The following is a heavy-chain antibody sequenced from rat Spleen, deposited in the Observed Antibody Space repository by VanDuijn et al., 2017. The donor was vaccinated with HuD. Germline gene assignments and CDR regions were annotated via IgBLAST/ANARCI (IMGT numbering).Heavy chain of an antibody. V-gene: IGHV3-3*01. CDR2: INSAGST. J-gene: IGHJ2*01. CDR3: AREGATLDY. Sequence: EVQLQESGPGLVKPSQSLSLTCSVTGHSITSSYRWNWIRKFPGNKLEWMGYINSAGSTNYNPSLKSRISITRDTSKNQFFLQVNSLTTEDTATYYCAREGATLDYWGQGVMVTVSS. CDR1: GHSITSSYR. D-gene: IGHD1-1*01.